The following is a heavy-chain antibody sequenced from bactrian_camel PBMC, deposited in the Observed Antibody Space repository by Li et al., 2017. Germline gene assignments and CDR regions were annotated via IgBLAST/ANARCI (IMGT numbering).Heavy chain of an antibody. CDR1: GAIYCRYD. Sequence: HVQLVESGGGSVQAGGSLRLSCAASGAIYCRYDMSWYRQAPGKEREFVSAISSDGGTSYADSVKGRFTISRDNAKNTVYLQMNSLKSEDTALYYCATLARWVGLNPDFEHWGQGTQVTVS. CDR3: ATLARWVGLNPDFEH. V-gene: IGHV3S53*01. CDR2: ISSDGGT. J-gene: IGHJ4*01. D-gene: IGHD5*01.